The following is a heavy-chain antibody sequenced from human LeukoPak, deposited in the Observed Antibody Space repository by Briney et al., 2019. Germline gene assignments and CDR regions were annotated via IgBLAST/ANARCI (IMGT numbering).Heavy chain of an antibody. J-gene: IGHJ1*01. CDR3: ARRIVGTTYEYFQH. D-gene: IGHD1-26*01. Sequence: PSETLSLTCTVSGGSISSYYWSWIRQPPGKGLEWIGYIYYSGSTDYNPSLKSRVTISVDTSKNQFSLKLSSVTAADTAVYYCARRIVGTTYEYFQHWGQGTLVTVSS. CDR2: IYYSGST. CDR1: GGSISSYY. V-gene: IGHV4-59*08.